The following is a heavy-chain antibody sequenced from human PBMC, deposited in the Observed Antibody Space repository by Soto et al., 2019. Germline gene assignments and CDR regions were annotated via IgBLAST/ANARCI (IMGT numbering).Heavy chain of an antibody. D-gene: IGHD6-19*01. V-gene: IGHV1-3*01. J-gene: IGHJ6*02. CDR3: ARDLAVPALLYYYAMDV. Sequence: ASVKVSCKASGYTFTNYAMHWVRQAPGQRLEWMGWINAGNGNTKYSQKFQGRVTITRDTSASTAYMELSSLRSEDTAIYYCARDLAVPALLYYYAMDVWGQGTTVTVSS. CDR2: INAGNGNT. CDR1: GYTFTNYA.